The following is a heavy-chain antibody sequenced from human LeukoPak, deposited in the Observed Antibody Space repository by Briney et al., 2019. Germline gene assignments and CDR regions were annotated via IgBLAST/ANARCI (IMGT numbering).Heavy chain of an antibody. Sequence: GGSLRLSCAASGFTVSSNYMSWVRQAPGKGPEWVSIIYSGDRTYYADSVKGRFTISRDNSKNTLYLQMNSLRAEDTAVYYCARDGVQRVRGLMFHFGMDVWGQGTTVTVSS. J-gene: IGHJ6*02. V-gene: IGHV3-66*01. CDR3: ARDGVQRVRGLMFHFGMDV. CDR1: GFTVSSNY. D-gene: IGHD3-10*01. CDR2: IYSGDRT.